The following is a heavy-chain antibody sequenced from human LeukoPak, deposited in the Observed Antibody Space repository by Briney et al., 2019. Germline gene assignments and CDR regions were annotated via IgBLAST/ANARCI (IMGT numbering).Heavy chain of an antibody. Sequence: PGGSLRLSCAASGFTFSSYAMSWVRQAPGKGLEWVSAISGSGGSTYYADSVKGRFTISRDNSKNTLYLQMNSLRAEDTAVYYCAKDIVVVPAAMQADYWGQGTLVTVSS. J-gene: IGHJ4*02. CDR3: AKDIVVVPAAMQADY. D-gene: IGHD2-2*01. V-gene: IGHV3-23*01. CDR1: GFTFSSYA. CDR2: ISGSGGST.